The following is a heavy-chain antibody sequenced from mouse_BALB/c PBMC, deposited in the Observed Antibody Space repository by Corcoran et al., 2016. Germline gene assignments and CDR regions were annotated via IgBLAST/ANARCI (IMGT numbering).Heavy chain of an antibody. CDR2: IDPENGNT. J-gene: IGHJ3*01. CDR1: GFNIKDYY. D-gene: IGHD1-1*01. V-gene: IGHV14-1*02. CDR3: ARVYYYGSSGFAY. Sequence: EVQLQQSGAELVRPGALVKLSCKASGFNIKDYYMHWVKQRPEQGLEWIGWIDPENGNTIYDPKFQGKASITADTSSNTAYLQLSSLTSEDTAVYYCARVYYYGSSGFAYWGQGTLVTVSA.